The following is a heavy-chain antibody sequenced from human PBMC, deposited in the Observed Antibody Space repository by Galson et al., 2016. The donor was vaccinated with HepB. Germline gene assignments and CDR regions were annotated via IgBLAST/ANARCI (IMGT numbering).Heavy chain of an antibody. CDR2: LIPIFGTA. Sequence: SVKVSCKASGGTFSSYLISWVRQAPGQGLEWMGGLIPIFGTANYAQKFQGRVTIIADESTTTTYMELSSLRPEDTAVYYCASGEYWGQGTLVTVTS. D-gene: IGHD2/OR15-2a*01. CDR3: ASGEY. V-gene: IGHV1-69*13. CDR1: GGTFSSYL. J-gene: IGHJ4*02.